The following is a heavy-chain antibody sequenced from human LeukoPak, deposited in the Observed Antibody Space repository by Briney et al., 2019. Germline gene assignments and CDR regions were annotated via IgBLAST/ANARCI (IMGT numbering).Heavy chain of an antibody. V-gene: IGHV1-8*01. Sequence: ASVKVSCKASGYTFTSYDINWVRQATGQGLEWMGWMNPNSGNTGYAQKFQGRVTMTRNTSISTAYMELSSLRSEDTAVYYCAMLVPAAKVRRTEKYFQHWGQGTLVTVSS. CDR1: GYTFTSYD. CDR2: MNPNSGNT. J-gene: IGHJ1*01. D-gene: IGHD2-2*01. CDR3: AMLVPAAKVRRTEKYFQH.